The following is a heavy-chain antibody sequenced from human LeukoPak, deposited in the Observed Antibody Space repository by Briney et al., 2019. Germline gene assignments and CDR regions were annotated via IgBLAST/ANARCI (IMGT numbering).Heavy chain of an antibody. J-gene: IGHJ4*02. CDR2: ISSSSSTI. CDR1: GFTFSSYS. Sequence: GGSPRLSCAASGFTFSSYSMNWVRQAPGKGLEWVSYISSSSSTIYYADSVKGRFTISRDNAKNSLYLQMNSLRAEDTAVYYCARDRSPTVAGPPDYWGQGTLVTVSS. CDR3: ARDRSPTVAGPPDY. V-gene: IGHV3-48*01. D-gene: IGHD6-19*01.